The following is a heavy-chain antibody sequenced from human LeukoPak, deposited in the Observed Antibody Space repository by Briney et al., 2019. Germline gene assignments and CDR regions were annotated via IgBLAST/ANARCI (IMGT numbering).Heavy chain of an antibody. CDR3: AKMEQQLVLHPEFDY. CDR2: ISGSGSST. D-gene: IGHD6-13*01. J-gene: IGHJ4*02. CDR1: GFTFSSYA. Sequence: GGSLRLSCAASGFTFSSYAMSWVRQAPGKGLEWVSAISGSGSSTHYADSVKGRFTISRDNSKNTLYLQMNSLRAEDTAVYYCAKMEQQLVLHPEFDYWGQGTLVTVSS. V-gene: IGHV3-23*01.